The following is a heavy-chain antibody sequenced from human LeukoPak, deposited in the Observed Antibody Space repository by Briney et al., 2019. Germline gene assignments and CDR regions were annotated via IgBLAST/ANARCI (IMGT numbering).Heavy chain of an antibody. Sequence: PGGSLRLSCAASGFTFSSYSMNWVRQAPGKGLEWVSSISSSSSYIYYADSVKGRFTISRDNAKNSLYLQMNSLRAEDTAVYYCARDFRKRIAVAGTFDYWGQGTLVTVSS. CDR3: ARDFRKRIAVAGTFDY. V-gene: IGHV3-21*01. J-gene: IGHJ4*02. D-gene: IGHD6-19*01. CDR2: ISSSSSYI. CDR1: GFTFSSYS.